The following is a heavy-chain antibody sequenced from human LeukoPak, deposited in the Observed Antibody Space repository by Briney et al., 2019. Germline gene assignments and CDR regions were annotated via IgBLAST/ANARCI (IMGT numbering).Heavy chain of an antibody. V-gene: IGHV3-23*01. CDR1: GFTFRSYA. D-gene: IGHD4-17*01. Sequence: PLGSPRVSCAASGFTFRSYAMNWVRQAPGKGLEWVSAISGSGSATYYADSVKGRFTISRDNSKNTLYLQMNSLRAEDTAVYYCAKDQYGEAFDIWGPGTMVTVSS. CDR3: AKDQYGEAFDI. J-gene: IGHJ3*02. CDR2: ISGSGSAT.